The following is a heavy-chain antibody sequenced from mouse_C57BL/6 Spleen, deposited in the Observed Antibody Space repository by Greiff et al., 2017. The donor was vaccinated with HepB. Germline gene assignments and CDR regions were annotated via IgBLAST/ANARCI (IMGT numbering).Heavy chain of an antibody. D-gene: IGHD1-1*01. CDR2: IDPSDSYT. CDR3: ALYYYGSSRYYFDY. J-gene: IGHJ2*01. CDR1: GYTFTSYW. V-gene: IGHV1-59*01. Sequence: QVQLQQPGAELVRPGTSVKLSCKASGYTFTSYWMHWVKQRPGQGLEWIGVIDPSDSYTNYTQKFKGKATLTVDTSSSTAYMQLSSLTSEDSAVYYCALYYYGSSRYYFDYWGQGTTLTVSS.